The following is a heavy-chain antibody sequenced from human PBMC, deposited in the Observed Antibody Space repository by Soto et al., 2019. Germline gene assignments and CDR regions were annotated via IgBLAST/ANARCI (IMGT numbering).Heavy chain of an antibody. CDR3: ARSRMVGVPADPYWFAP. Sequence: PSETLSLTCAVSGGSISSGCYSWSWLRQPPWKGLEWIGYIYHSGSTFYNPSLKSRVTISVDRSKNQFSLKLRSVTAADTAVYYCARSRMVGVPADPYWFAPWGQGTLVTASS. CDR1: GGSISSGCYS. CDR2: IYHSGST. V-gene: IGHV4-30-2*01. J-gene: IGHJ5*02. D-gene: IGHD2-2*01.